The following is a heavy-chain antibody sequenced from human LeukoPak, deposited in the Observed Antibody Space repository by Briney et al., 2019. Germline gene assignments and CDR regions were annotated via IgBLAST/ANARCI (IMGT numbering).Heavy chain of an antibody. CDR2: IYYSGST. J-gene: IGHJ5*02. CDR3: ARFSGSGSGFDP. CDR1: GGSLSRGSYD. V-gene: IGHV4-61*01. Sequence: SQTLSLTCTVSGGSLSRGSYDCGWVRQPPGRGLEWIGYIYYSGSTNYNPSLKSRVTISVDTSKNQFSLKLSSVTAADTAVYYCARFSGSGSGFDPWGQGTLVTVSS. D-gene: IGHD6-19*01.